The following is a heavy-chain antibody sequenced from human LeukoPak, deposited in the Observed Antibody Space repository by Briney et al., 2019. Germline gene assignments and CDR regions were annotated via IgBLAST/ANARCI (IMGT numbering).Heavy chain of an antibody. CDR1: GFTSSSYG. Sequence: GRSLRLSCAASGFTSSSYGMHWVRQAPGKGLEWVSSISSSSSYIYYADSVKGRFTISRDNSRNTLYLQMNSLRAEDTAVYYCAKDGVWIGEKKANMDVWGKGTTV. V-gene: IGHV3-21*04. J-gene: IGHJ6*03. CDR3: AKDGVWIGEKKANMDV. D-gene: IGHD3-10*01. CDR2: ISSSSSYI.